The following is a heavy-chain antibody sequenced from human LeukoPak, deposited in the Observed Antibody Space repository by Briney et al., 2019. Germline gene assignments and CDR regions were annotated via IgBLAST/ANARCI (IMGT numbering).Heavy chain of an antibody. Sequence: SETLSLTCAVYGGSFSGYYWSWIRQPPGKGLEWIGEINHSGSTNYNPSLKSRVTISVDTSENQFSLKLSSVTAADTAIYYCARDWNYYDTSGYHRPFDYWGQGTLVTVSS. V-gene: IGHV4-34*01. J-gene: IGHJ4*02. CDR3: ARDWNYYDTSGYHRPFDY. CDR1: GGSFSGYY. CDR2: INHSGST. D-gene: IGHD3-22*01.